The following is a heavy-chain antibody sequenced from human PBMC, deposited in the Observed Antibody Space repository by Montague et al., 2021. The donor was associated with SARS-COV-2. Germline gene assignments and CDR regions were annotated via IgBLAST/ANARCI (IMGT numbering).Heavy chain of an antibody. Sequence: TLSLTCTVSGASITSGSYYWSWIRQPAGTRLEWIGRKYTTGSTNYDPSLKSRVAISVDTSKNQFSLKLSSVTAADTAVYYCARAGEQLVRGRWYFDSWGKGP. D-gene: IGHD6-6*01. CDR1: GASITSGSYY. V-gene: IGHV4-61*02. J-gene: IGHJ4*02. CDR3: ARAGEQLVRGRWYFDS. CDR2: KYTTGST.